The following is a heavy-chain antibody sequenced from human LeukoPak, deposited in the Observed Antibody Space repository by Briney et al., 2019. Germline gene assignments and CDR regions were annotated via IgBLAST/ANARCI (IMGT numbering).Heavy chain of an antibody. CDR3: VVYCSSTSCYANFDY. CDR1: GFTFSSYQ. CDR2: INSGGTTK. D-gene: IGHD2-2*01. J-gene: IGHJ4*02. Sequence: GGSLRLSCAASGFTFSSYQMIWVRQAPGKGLEWVSYINSGGTTKYYADSVKGRFTISRDNAKNSLYLQMNSLRAEDTAVYYCVVYCSSTSCYANFDYWGQGTLVTVSS. V-gene: IGHV3-48*03.